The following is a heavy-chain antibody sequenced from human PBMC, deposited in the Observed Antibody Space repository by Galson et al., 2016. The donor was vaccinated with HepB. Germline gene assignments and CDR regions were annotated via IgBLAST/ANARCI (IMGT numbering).Heavy chain of an antibody. V-gene: IGHV3-48*02. D-gene: IGHD6-13*01. CDR1: GFTFSTYS. CDR3: ARGWYSHSSPCFDY. J-gene: IGHJ4*02. Sequence: SLRLSCAASGFTFSTYSMNWVRQAPGKGLEWVSYISSGSSTIYYADSVEGRFTISRDNAKNSLYLQMNSLRDEDTAVYYCARGWYSHSSPCFDYWGQGTLVTVSS. CDR2: ISSGSSTI.